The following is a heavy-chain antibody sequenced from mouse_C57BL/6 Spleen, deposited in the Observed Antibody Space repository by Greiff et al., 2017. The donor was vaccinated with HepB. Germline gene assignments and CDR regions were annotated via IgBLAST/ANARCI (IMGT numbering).Heavy chain of an antibody. Sequence: QVHVKQPGAELVRPGTSVKLSCKASGYTFTSYWMHWVKQRPGQGLEWIGVIDPSDSYTNYNQKFKGKATLTVDTSSSTAYMQLSSLTSEDSAVYYCARETITTVVATDFDYWGQGTTLTVSS. V-gene: IGHV1-59*01. CDR2: IDPSDSYT. D-gene: IGHD1-1*01. J-gene: IGHJ2*01. CDR3: ARETITTVVATDFDY. CDR1: GYTFTSYW.